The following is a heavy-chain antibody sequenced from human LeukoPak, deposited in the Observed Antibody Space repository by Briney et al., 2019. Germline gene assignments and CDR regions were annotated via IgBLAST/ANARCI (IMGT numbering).Heavy chain of an antibody. CDR3: AKAPVTSCRGAFCYPLDS. V-gene: IGHV3-23*01. J-gene: IGHJ4*02. D-gene: IGHD2-15*01. Sequence: GGSLRLSCAASGFSSSSYGMHWVRQAPGKGLEWVSAISSSDDGTYHAGSVRGRFTISRDSSKNTLYLQMNNLRTEDAAIYYCAKAPVTSCRGAFCYPLDSWGQGTLVTVSS. CDR1: GFSSSSYG. CDR2: ISSSDDGT.